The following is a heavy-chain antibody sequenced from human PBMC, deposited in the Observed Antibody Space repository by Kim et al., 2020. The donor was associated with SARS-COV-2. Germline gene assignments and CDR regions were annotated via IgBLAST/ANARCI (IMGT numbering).Heavy chain of an antibody. CDR1: GGSFSGYY. D-gene: IGHD3-9*01. J-gene: IGHJ4*02. Sequence: SETLSLTCAVYGGSFSGYYWSWIRQPPGKGLEWIGEINHSGSTNYNPSLKSRVTISVDTSKNQFSLKLSSVTAADTAVYYCARGGFTAYSFDVRTETKTYYFDYWGQGTLVTVSS. CDR2: INHSGST. V-gene: IGHV4-34*01. CDR3: ARGGFTAYSFDVRTETKTYYFDY.